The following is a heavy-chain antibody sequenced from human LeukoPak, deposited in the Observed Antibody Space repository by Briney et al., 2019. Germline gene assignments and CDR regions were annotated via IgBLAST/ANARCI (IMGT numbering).Heavy chain of an antibody. CDR3: AREGFFMVRGVIIRKGYFDY. V-gene: IGHV3-23*01. J-gene: IGHJ4*02. CDR2: ISGSGGST. CDR1: GFTFSSYA. D-gene: IGHD3-10*01. Sequence: GGSLRLSCAASGFTFSSYAMSWVRQAPGKGLEWVSAISGSGGSTYYADSVKGRFTISRDNAKNSLYLQINSLRAEDTAVYYCAREGFFMVRGVIIRKGYFDYWGQGTLVTVFS.